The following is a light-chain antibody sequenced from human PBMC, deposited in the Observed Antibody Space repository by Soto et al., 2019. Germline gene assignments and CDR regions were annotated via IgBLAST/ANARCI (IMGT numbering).Light chain of an antibody. V-gene: IGKV1-5*01. J-gene: IGKJ1*01. Sequence: DIQMTQSPSTLSASVGDRVTITCRASQSISSWLAWYQQKPGKAPKLLIYDASSLGSGVPSRCSGSRAGTEFTLTISSLQPDDFSTYACQQYNSYSPSFGQGTKVEIK. CDR3: QQYNSYSPS. CDR2: DAS. CDR1: QSISSW.